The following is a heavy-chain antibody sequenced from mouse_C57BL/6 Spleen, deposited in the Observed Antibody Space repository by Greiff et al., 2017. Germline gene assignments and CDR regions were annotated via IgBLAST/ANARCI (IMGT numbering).Heavy chain of an antibody. CDR1: GYTFTSYW. Sequence: VKLQQPGAELVRPGSSVKLSCKASGYTFTSYWMHWVKQRPIQGLEWIGNIDPSDSETHYNQKFKDKATLTVDKSSSTAYMQLSSLTSEDSAVYYCARDYYSNYGDAMDYWGQGTSVTVSS. CDR2: IDPSDSET. V-gene: IGHV1-52*01. CDR3: ARDYYSNYGDAMDY. J-gene: IGHJ4*01. D-gene: IGHD2-5*01.